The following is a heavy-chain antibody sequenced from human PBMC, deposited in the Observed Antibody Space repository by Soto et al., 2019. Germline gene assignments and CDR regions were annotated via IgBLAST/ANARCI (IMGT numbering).Heavy chain of an antibody. Sequence: QVQLVQSEAEVKKPGASVKVSCKASGYTFTNYGIFWLRQAPGQGLEWTGWINPYNGNTYYAQKVQGRVTMTTDTSTTTAYMELRSLRSDDTAVYYCARGPTDSSGYYKYYFDYWGQGTLVTVSS. CDR2: INPYNGNT. V-gene: IGHV1-18*04. D-gene: IGHD3-22*01. CDR1: GYTFTNYG. J-gene: IGHJ4*02. CDR3: ARGPTDSSGYYKYYFDY.